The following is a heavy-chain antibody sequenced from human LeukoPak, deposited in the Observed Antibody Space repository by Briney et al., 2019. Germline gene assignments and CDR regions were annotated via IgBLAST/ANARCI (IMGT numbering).Heavy chain of an antibody. D-gene: IGHD2-15*01. J-gene: IGHJ4*02. Sequence: GAAVKVSFKASGYTFTTYYIHWVRQAPGQGLEWMGVINPSGGSTTYAQMFQGRVTMTRDTSTSTVYMDLSSLRSEDTAVYYCARDCSGGSCRNFDYWGQGTPVTLSS. CDR3: ARDCSGGSCRNFDY. CDR1: GYTFTTYY. CDR2: INPSGGST. V-gene: IGHV1-46*01.